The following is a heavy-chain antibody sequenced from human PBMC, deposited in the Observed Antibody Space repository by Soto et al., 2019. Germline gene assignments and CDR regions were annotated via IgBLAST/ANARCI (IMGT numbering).Heavy chain of an antibody. Sequence: QVQLQQWGAGLLKPSETLSLTCAVNGGSFSDYYWSWIRQPPGKGLEWIGEISHGGTTNYNPSLKSRVTISVDTSKNQFSVRLSSVTAADTALYSCARGPQTSLYISGWQHSKFDPWGQGTLVTVSS. CDR2: ISHGGTT. D-gene: IGHD6-19*01. J-gene: IGHJ5*02. CDR3: ARGPQTSLYISGWQHSKFDP. V-gene: IGHV4-34*02. CDR1: GGSFSDYY.